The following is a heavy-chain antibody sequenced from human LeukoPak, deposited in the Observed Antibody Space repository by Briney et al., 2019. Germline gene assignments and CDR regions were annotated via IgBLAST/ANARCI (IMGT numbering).Heavy chain of an antibody. CDR3: ARDPSGYFDWLATDY. CDR2: IYYSGST. V-gene: IGHV4-31*03. Sequence: SETLSLTCTVSGGSISSGGYYWSWIRQHPGKGLEWIGYIYYSGSTYYNPSLKSRVTISVDTSKNQFSLKLSSVTAADTAVYYCARDPSGYFDWLATDYWGQGTLVTVSS. CDR1: GGSISSGGYY. D-gene: IGHD3-9*01. J-gene: IGHJ4*02.